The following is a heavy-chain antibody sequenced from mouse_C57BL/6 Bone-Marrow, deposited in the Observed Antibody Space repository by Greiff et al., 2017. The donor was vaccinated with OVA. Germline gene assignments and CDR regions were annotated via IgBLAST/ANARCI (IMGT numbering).Heavy chain of an antibody. CDR1: EYEFPSHD. Sequence: DVKLQESGGGLVQPGESLKLSCESNEYEFPSHDMSWVRKTPEKRLELVAAINSDGGSTYYPDTMERRFIISRDNTKKTLYLQMSSLRSEDTALYYCARRDDYDRYYFDYWGQGTTLTVSS. CDR3: ARRDDYDRYYFDY. V-gene: IGHV5-2*03. J-gene: IGHJ2*01. CDR2: INSDGGST. D-gene: IGHD2-4*01.